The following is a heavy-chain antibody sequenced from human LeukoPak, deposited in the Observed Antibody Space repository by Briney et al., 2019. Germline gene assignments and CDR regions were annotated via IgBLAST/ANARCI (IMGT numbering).Heavy chain of an antibody. V-gene: IGHV3-30*18. D-gene: IGHD5-18*01. J-gene: IGHJ4*02. CDR1: GFTFSSYG. CDR2: ISYDGSNK. CDR3: AKFSRYSYGHYFDY. Sequence: GRSLRLSCAASGFTFSSYGMHWVRQAPGKGLEWVAVISYDGSNKYYADSVKGRFTISRDNSKNTQYLQMNSLRAEDTAVYYCAKFSRYSYGHYFDYWGQGTLVTVSS.